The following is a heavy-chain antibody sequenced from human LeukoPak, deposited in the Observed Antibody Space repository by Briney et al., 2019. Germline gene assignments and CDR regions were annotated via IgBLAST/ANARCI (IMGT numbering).Heavy chain of an antibody. D-gene: IGHD3-10*01. V-gene: IGHV3-11*04. J-gene: IGHJ5*02. CDR1: GFTFSDYY. Sequence: GGSLRLSCAASGFTFSDYYMTWIRQAPGKGLECVSYISGSGDTIYYADSVRGRFIISRDNAKNSLYLQMDSLRAEDTAVYYCARDRGGSWFDPWGQGTLVTVSS. CDR3: ARDRGGSWFDP. CDR2: ISGSGDTI.